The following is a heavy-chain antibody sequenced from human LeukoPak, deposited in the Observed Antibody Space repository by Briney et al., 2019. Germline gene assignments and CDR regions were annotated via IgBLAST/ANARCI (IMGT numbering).Heavy chain of an antibody. V-gene: IGHV1-24*01. J-gene: IGHJ4*02. Sequence: ASAKVSCKVSGYTLTELSMHWVRQAPGKGLEWMGGFDPEDGETIYAQKFQGRVTMTEDTSTDTAYMELSSLRSEDTAVYYCATSRVQLGGFDYWGQGTLVTVSS. D-gene: IGHD3-16*01. CDR1: GYTLTELS. CDR2: FDPEDGET. CDR3: ATSRVQLGGFDY.